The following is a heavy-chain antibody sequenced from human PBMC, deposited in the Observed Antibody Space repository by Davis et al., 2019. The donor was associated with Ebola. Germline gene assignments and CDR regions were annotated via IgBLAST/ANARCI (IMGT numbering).Heavy chain of an antibody. V-gene: IGHV1-69*13. Sequence: SVKVSCKASGGTFSSYAISWMRQAPGQGLEWMGGIIPIFGTANYAQKFQGRVTITADESTSTAYMELSSLRSEDTAVYYCARSRGPMVGATAWFDPWGQGTLVTVSS. CDR3: ARSRGPMVGATAWFDP. CDR1: GGTFSSYA. CDR2: IIPIFGTA. J-gene: IGHJ5*02. D-gene: IGHD1-26*01.